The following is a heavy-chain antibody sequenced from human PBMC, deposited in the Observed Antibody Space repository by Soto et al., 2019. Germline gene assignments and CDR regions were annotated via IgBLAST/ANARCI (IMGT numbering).Heavy chain of an antibody. D-gene: IGHD6-13*01. CDR3: ARILTPIAEAAHWGYFDY. Sequence: SETLSLTCTVSGGCISSYYLSWIRQPPGKGLEWIGYIYYSGSTNYNPSLKSRVTISVDTSKNQFSLKLSSVTAADTAVYYCARILTPIAEAAHWGYFDYWGQGTLVTVSS. J-gene: IGHJ4*02. CDR2: IYYSGST. V-gene: IGHV4-59*01. CDR1: GGCISSYY.